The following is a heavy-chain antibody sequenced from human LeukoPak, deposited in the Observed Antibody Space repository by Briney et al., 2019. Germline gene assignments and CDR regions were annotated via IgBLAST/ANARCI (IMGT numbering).Heavy chain of an antibody. V-gene: IGHV3-23*01. CDR2: ISGRGANT. D-gene: IGHD2-2*01. J-gene: IGHJ4*02. CDR3: AKAVVIVPTATPFDY. CDR1: GFTFSSYG. Sequence: GGSLRLSCAASGFTFSSYGMSWVRQAPGKGLEWVSAISGRGANTYYADSVKGRFTISRDNSKNTLYMQMNSLRAEDTAVYYCAKAVVIVPTATPFDYWGQGTLVTVSS.